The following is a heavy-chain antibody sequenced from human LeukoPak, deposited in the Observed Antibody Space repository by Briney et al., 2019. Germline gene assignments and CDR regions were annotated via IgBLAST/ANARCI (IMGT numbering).Heavy chain of an antibody. CDR3: ARDVTAVAAAGTVSGYYYYGMDV. D-gene: IGHD6-13*01. Sequence: GASVNDSCKASVYTFTSYGISWVRQAPGQGLEWMGWISAYNGNTNYAQKLQGRVTMTTDTSTSTAYMELRSLRSDDTAVYYCARDVTAVAAAGTVSGYYYYGMDVWGQGTTVTVSS. CDR2: ISAYNGNT. CDR1: VYTFTSYG. V-gene: IGHV1-18*01. J-gene: IGHJ6*02.